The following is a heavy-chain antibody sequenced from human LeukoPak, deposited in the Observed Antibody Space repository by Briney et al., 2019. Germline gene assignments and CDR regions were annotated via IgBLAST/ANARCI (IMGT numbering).Heavy chain of an antibody. Sequence: SETLSLTCTVSGGSISSGRYYWSWIRQHPGKGLEWIGYIYYSGSTNYNPSLKSRVTISVDTSKNQFSLKLSSVTAADTAVYYCARGPMITFGGVIVIPGYYYYYGMDVWGQGTTVTVSS. CDR1: GGSISSGRYY. J-gene: IGHJ6*02. CDR3: ARGPMITFGGVIVIPGYYYYYGMDV. CDR2: IYYSGST. V-gene: IGHV4-61*01. D-gene: IGHD3-16*02.